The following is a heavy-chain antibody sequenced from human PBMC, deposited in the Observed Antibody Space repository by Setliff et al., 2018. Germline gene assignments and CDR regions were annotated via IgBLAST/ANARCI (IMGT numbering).Heavy chain of an antibody. J-gene: IGHJ6*03. CDR2: ISPDGTIT. D-gene: IGHD7-27*01. CDR3: ASIDWGENFYNTDV. CDR1: GFTFRKYW. Sequence: PGGSLRLSCGASGFTFRKYWMYWVRQVPGKGPVWVSRISPDGTITNYADSVKGRFTISRDNAKNTLYLQMNSLRGEDTAVYFCASIDWGENFYNTDVWGKGTTVTVSS. V-gene: IGHV3-74*01.